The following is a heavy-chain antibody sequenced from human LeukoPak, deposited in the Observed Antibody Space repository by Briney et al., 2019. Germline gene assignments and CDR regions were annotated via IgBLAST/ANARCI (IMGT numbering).Heavy chain of an antibody. CDR1: GGSVSSGNYY. CDR3: ARARQGGDDHFDY. D-gene: IGHD2-21*01. J-gene: IGHJ4*02. V-gene: IGHV4-61*01. CDR2: IYYSGST. Sequence: SETLSLTCTVSGGSVSSGNYYWSWIRQPPGKGLDWSGDIYYSGSTNYNPSLKRRVTISVDTSKNQFSLKLTSVTAADAAVYYCARARQGGDDHFDYWGQGTLVTVSS.